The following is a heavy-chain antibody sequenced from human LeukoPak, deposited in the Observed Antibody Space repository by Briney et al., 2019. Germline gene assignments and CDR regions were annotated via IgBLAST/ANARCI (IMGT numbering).Heavy chain of an antibody. CDR1: GFTFSSYS. CDR3: AKSRVPYGSGSAGYYGMDV. Sequence: GGSLRLSCAASGFTFSSYSMNWVRQAPGKGLEWVSSISSSSSYIYYADSVKGRFTISRDNAKNSLYLQMNSLRAEDTAVYYCAKSRVPYGSGSAGYYGMDVWGQGTTVTVSS. J-gene: IGHJ6*02. CDR2: ISSSSSYI. V-gene: IGHV3-21*04. D-gene: IGHD3-10*01.